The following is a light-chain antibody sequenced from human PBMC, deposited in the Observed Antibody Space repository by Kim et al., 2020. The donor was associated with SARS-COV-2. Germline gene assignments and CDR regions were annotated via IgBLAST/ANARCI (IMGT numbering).Light chain of an antibody. CDR2: GGS. J-gene: IGKJ1*01. CDR1: KGVNDN. V-gene: IGKV3-15*01. Sequence: GCPRERVPLPCRSAKGVNDNLAWHQQKPGQPPRLLVYGGSVTPTYIPARFSGSGSKTEYTLTVTSLQSEDFAIYYCQQYDEWPWTFGQGTKVDIK. CDR3: QQYDEWPWT.